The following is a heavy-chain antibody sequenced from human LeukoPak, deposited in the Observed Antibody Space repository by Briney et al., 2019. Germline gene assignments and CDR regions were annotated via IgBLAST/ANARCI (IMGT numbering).Heavy chain of an antibody. CDR2: IYVGNGNT. J-gene: IGHJ6*03. Sequence: ASVKVSCTASGYTFSSYAIHWVRQAPGQRPEWMGWIYVGNGNTKYSQKFQDRVTITRDTSASTVYMELTSLRSEDTAVYYCATDRSWYMGTVSMDVWGKGTTVTVSS. CDR3: ATDRSWYMGTVSMDV. V-gene: IGHV1-3*01. CDR1: GYTFSSYA. D-gene: IGHD6-13*01.